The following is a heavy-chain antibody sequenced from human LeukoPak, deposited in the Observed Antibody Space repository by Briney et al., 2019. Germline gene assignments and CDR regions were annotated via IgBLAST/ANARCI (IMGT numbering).Heavy chain of an antibody. J-gene: IGHJ6*03. CDR3: AREDKAVSHLVPPYIDV. CDR2: IYYSGGT. Sequence: PSETLSLTCTVSGGSISSSSYYWGWIREPPGKGLEWIGRIYYSGGTYYNPCLKSRVTISLDTSKNQSSLKLTYVTAADTAAYYCAREDKAVSHLVPPYIDVWGKGTTVTVSS. CDR1: GGSISSSSYY. V-gene: IGHV4-39*07. D-gene: IGHD6-6*01.